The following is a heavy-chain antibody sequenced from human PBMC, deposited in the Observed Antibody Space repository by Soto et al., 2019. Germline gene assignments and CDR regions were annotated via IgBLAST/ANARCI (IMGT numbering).Heavy chain of an antibody. V-gene: IGHV3-30*18. CDR1: GFTFRSYA. J-gene: IGHJ4*02. D-gene: IGHD2-2*01. CDR2: ISFDGSDK. Sequence: QVQLVESGGGVVQPGRSLRLSCAASGFTFRSYAMHWVRQAPGKGLEWVAAISFDGSDKYYADSVKGRFTISRDNSENPLDLQMNGLTPEDTAVYYCAKDPAIVTRVQLWIYYFDYWGQGTLVTVSS. CDR3: AKDPAIVTRVQLWIYYFDY.